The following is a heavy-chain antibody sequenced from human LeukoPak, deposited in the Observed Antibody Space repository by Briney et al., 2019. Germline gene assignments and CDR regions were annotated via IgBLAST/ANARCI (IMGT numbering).Heavy chain of an antibody. CDR1: RFTFSNYW. Sequence: PGGSLRLSCAASRFTFSNYWMSWVRQAPGKGLEWVANIKQDGSEKYYVDSVKGRFTISRDNAKNSLYLQMNSLRAEDTAVYYCAPITMVRGVRDWGQGTLVTVSS. CDR3: APITMVRGVRD. D-gene: IGHD3-10*01. CDR2: IKQDGSEK. J-gene: IGHJ4*02. V-gene: IGHV3-7*01.